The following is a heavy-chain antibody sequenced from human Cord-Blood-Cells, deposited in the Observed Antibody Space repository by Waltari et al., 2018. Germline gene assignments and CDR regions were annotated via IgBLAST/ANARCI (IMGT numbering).Heavy chain of an antibody. D-gene: IGHD6-6*01. Sequence: QVQLVESGGGVVQPGRSLRLSCAASGFTFSSHGMHWVRPAPGKGLEWVAVRWYDGSNKYYADSVKGRFTISRDNSKNTLYLQMNSLRAEDTAVYYCARGKMSIAASFDIWGQGTMVTVSS. CDR2: RWYDGSNK. V-gene: IGHV3-33*01. CDR1: GFTFSSHG. J-gene: IGHJ3*02. CDR3: ARGKMSIAASFDI.